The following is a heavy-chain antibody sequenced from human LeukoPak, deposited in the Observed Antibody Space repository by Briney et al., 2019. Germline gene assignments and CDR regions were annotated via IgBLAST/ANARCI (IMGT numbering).Heavy chain of an antibody. J-gene: IGHJ4*02. CDR1: GGTFSSYA. CDR3: ARSEKSYSSGWYLFDY. Sequence: ASVKVSCKASGGTFSSYAISWVRQAPGQRLEWMGWINAGNGNTKYSQKFQGRVTITRDTSASTAYMELSSLRSEDTAVYYCARSEKSYSSGWYLFDYWGQGTLVTVSS. CDR2: INAGNGNT. D-gene: IGHD6-19*01. V-gene: IGHV1-3*01.